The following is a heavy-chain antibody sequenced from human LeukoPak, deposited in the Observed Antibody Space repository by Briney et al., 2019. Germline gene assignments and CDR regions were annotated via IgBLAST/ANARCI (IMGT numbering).Heavy chain of an antibody. D-gene: IGHD3-9*01. J-gene: IGHJ4*02. V-gene: IGHV3-30-3*01. CDR2: ISYDGSNK. CDR1: GFTFSSYA. CDR3: ARGPGYPYFDY. Sequence: GRSLRLSCAASGFTFSSYAMRWVRQAPGKGLEWVAVISYDGSNKYYADSVKGRFTISRDNSKNTMYLQMNSLRAEDTAVYYCARGPGYPYFDYWGQGTLVTVSS.